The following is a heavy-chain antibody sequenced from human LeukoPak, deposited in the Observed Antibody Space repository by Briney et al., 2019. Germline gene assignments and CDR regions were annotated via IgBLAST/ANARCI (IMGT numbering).Heavy chain of an antibody. D-gene: IGHD3-9*01. CDR2: ISGYNGNT. J-gene: IGHJ5*02. V-gene: IGHV1-18*01. Sequence: ASVKVSCKASGYTFTNYGISWVRQAPGQGLERMGWISGYNGNTKNIQKFRGRVTMTTDTSTSTAYMELRSLRSDDTAVYYCARMAYDILTGYFQPNWFDPWGQGTLVTVSS. CDR1: GYTFTNYG. CDR3: ARMAYDILTGYFQPNWFDP.